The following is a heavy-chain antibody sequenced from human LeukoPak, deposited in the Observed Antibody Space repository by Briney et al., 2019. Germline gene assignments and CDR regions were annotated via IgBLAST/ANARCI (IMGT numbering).Heavy chain of an antibody. V-gene: IGHV4-59*01. CDR1: GGSFSGYY. J-gene: IGHJ5*02. Sequence: SETLSLTCAVYGGSFSGYYWSWIRQPPGKGLEWIGYIYYSGSTNYNPSLKSRVTISVDTSKNQFSLKLSSVTAADTAVYYCARSVVAATWWFDPWGQGTLVTVSS. CDR2: IYYSGST. CDR3: ARSVVAATWWFDP. D-gene: IGHD2-15*01.